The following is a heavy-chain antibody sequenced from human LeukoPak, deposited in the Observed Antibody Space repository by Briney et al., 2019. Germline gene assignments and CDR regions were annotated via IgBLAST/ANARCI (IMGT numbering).Heavy chain of an antibody. Sequence: PSETLSLTCTVSGGSISSGSYYWSWIRQPAGKGLEWIGRIYTSGSTNYNPSLKSRVTMSVDTSKNQFSLTLSSVTAADTAVYYCARGGGSYRNYFDYWGQGTLVTVSS. J-gene: IGHJ4*02. CDR3: ARGGGSYRNYFDY. V-gene: IGHV4-61*02. CDR1: GGSISSGSYY. D-gene: IGHD1-26*01. CDR2: IYTSGST.